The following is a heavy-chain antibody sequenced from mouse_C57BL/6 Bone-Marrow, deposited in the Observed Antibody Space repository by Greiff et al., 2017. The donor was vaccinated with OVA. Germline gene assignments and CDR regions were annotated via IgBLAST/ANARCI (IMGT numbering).Heavy chain of an antibody. V-gene: IGHV5-12*01. J-gene: IGHJ2*01. Sequence: EVKLVESGGGLVQPGGSLKLSCAASGFTLSDYYMYWVRQTPEKRLEWVAYISNGGGSTYYPDTVKGRFTISRDNAKNTLYLQMSRLKSEDTAMYYCARHDYEFDYWGQGTTLTVSS. CDR1: GFTLSDYY. D-gene: IGHD2-4*01. CDR3: ARHDYEFDY. CDR2: ISNGGGST.